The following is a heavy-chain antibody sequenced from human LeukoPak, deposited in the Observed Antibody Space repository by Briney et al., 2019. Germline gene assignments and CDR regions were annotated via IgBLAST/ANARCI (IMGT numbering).Heavy chain of an antibody. D-gene: IGHD1-1*01. J-gene: IGHJ4*02. CDR3: ARLQNVDYFDY. V-gene: IGHV4-39*01. CDR1: GGPISSSSYY. CDR2: IYYSGSA. Sequence: PSETLSLTCTVSGGPISSSSYYWGWIRQPPGKGLEWIGSIYYSGSAYYNPSLKSRVTISVDTSKNQFSLKLSSVTAADTAVYYCARLQNVDYFDYWGQGTLVTVSS.